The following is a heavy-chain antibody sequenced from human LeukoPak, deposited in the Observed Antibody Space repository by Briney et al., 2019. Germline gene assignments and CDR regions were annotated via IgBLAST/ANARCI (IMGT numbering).Heavy chain of an antibody. Sequence: SETLSLTCAVYGGSFSGYYWSWIRQPPGKGLEWIGEINHSGSTNYNPSLKSRVTISVDTSKEQFSLKLGSVTAADTAVYYCARERFCSGGSCYRRSNWFDPWGQGTLVTVSS. D-gene: IGHD2-15*01. CDR1: GGSFSGYY. CDR2: INHSGST. V-gene: IGHV4-34*01. J-gene: IGHJ5*02. CDR3: ARERFCSGGSCYRRSNWFDP.